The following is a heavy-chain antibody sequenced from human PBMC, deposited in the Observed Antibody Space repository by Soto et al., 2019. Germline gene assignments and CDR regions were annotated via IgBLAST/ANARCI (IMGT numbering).Heavy chain of an antibody. CDR1: GYTFTSYA. D-gene: IGHD3-10*01. CDR2: ISAYNGKT. V-gene: IGHV1-18*01. Sequence: QVQLVQSGAEVKKPGASVKVSCKASGYTFTSYAISWVRQAPGQGLEWMGWISAYNGKTNYAQKIQGRVTMTTDTSTATAYMQQKSQCSAVTGGHCGARSGPRVGYWGRGTLVIVAS. CDR3: ARSGPRVGY. J-gene: IGHJ1*01.